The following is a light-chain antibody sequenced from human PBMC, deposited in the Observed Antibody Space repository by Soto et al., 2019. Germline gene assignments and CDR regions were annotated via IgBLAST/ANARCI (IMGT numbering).Light chain of an antibody. Sequence: QSVLTQPASVSGSPGQSITISCTGTSSDIGGYNYVSWYQQHPGKAPKLMIYDVSNRPSGVSNRFSGSKSGNTASLTISGLQAEDEADYHCSSYTSSTILVVFGGGTQLTVL. CDR1: SSDIGGYNY. J-gene: IGLJ2*01. CDR2: DVS. CDR3: SSYTSSTILVV. V-gene: IGLV2-14*01.